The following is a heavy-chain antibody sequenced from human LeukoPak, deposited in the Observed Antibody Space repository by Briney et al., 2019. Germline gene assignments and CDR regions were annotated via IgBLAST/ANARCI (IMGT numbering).Heavy chain of an antibody. Sequence: ASVKVSCKASGFTFTSYDINWVRQATGQGLEWMGWMNPNSGNTGYAQKFQGRVTMTRNTSISTAYMELSSLRSEDTAVYYCARAEHYGSGGWGMDVWGQGTTVTVSS. CDR2: MNPNSGNT. J-gene: IGHJ6*02. V-gene: IGHV1-8*01. D-gene: IGHD3-10*01. CDR1: GFTFTSYD. CDR3: ARAEHYGSGGWGMDV.